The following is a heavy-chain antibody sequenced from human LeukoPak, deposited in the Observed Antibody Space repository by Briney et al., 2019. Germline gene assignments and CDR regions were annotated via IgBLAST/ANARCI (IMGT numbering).Heavy chain of an antibody. CDR1: GFTFSSYS. D-gene: IGHD5-24*01. CDR2: IRSKANNYAT. Sequence: GGSLRLSCAASGFTFSSYSMNWVRQAPGKGLEWVGHIRSKANNYATTYAASVRGRFTISRDDSKNTTYLQMNSLKTEDTAVYYCTRSRDGYNIDYWGQGTLVTVSS. J-gene: IGHJ4*02. V-gene: IGHV3-73*01. CDR3: TRSRDGYNIDY.